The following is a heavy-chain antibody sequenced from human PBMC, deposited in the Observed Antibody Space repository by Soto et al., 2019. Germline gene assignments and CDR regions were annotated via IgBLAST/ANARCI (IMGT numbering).Heavy chain of an antibody. Sequence: ASVKVSCKISGHTLTEFSIHWVRQAPGKGLEWMGGFDPEGGEAIYAQKWHGRVTVTEDTVTDTAYMELSGLKSDDTAVYYCARDYKGGSSRVDPLYYYYYGMDVWGQGTTVTVSS. V-gene: IGHV1-24*01. CDR3: ARDYKGGSSRVDPLYYYYYGMDV. J-gene: IGHJ6*02. D-gene: IGHD6-6*01. CDR2: FDPEGGEA. CDR1: GHTLTEFS.